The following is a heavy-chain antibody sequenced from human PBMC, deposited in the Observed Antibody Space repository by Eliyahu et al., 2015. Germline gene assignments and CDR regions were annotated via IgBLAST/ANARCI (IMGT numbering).Heavy chain of an antibody. Sequence: QVQLVESGGGVVQSGGSLRLXCAXSGFXFSNYAMHWGRQAPGKGLAWVAIIWYDGDNKYYSDSVRGRFTISRDNSKNTLFLQMSSLGAQDTALYYCARGGWVGDPAFDTIWGQGTMVTVSS. J-gene: IGHJ3*02. V-gene: IGHV3-33*01. CDR3: ARGGWVGDPAFDTI. CDR1: GFXFSNYA. D-gene: IGHD2-21*01. CDR2: IWYDGDNK.